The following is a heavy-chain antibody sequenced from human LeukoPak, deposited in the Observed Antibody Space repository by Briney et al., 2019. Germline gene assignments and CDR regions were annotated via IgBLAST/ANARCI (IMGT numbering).Heavy chain of an antibody. CDR2: IYYSGST. CDR3: ARAPRWGTYYFDY. Sequence: SETLSLTCTVSGGSISSYYWSWIRQPPGKGLEWIGYIYYSGSTNYNPSLESRVTISVDTSKNQFSLKLSSVTAADTAVYYCARAPRWGTYYFDYWGQGTLVTVSS. D-gene: IGHD1-1*01. CDR1: GGSISSYY. V-gene: IGHV4-59*01. J-gene: IGHJ4*02.